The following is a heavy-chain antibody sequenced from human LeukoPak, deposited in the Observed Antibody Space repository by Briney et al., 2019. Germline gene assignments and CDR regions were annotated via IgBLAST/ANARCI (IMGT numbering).Heavy chain of an antibody. D-gene: IGHD3-22*01. J-gene: IGHJ5*02. CDR2: IYYSGST. V-gene: IGHV4-59*01. CDR1: GGSFSGYY. Sequence: SETLSLTCAVYGGSFSGYYWSWIRQPPGKGLEWIGYIYYSGSTNYNPSLKSRVTISVDTSKNQFSLKLSSVTAADTAVYYCARDIEGYYYDSSGYYHNWFDPWGQGTLVTVSS. CDR3: ARDIEGYYYDSSGYYHNWFDP.